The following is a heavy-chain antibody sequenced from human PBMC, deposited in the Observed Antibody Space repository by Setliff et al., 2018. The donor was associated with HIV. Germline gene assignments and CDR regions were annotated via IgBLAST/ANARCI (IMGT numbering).Heavy chain of an antibody. V-gene: IGHV1-69*05. CDR2: IIPISGTA. J-gene: IGHJ4*02. D-gene: IGHD1-1*01. CDR1: GGTFKNFA. CDR3: ARVGGIELWNQAYFDY. Sequence: SVKVSCKASGGTFKNFAINWVRQAPGQGLEWMGGIIPISGTAVYAQNFRGRVTVATDDSTNTAYMEISSLKSDDTAVYFCARVGGIELWNQAYFDYWGQGTLVTSPQ.